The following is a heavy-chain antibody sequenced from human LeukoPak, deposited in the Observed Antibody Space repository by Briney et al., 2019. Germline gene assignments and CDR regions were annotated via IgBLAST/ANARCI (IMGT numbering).Heavy chain of an antibody. CDR1: GFPFSSYA. D-gene: IGHD2-2*01. J-gene: IGHJ2*01. CDR2: ISSDGGST. Sequence: PGGSLRLSCAASGFPFSSYAMHWVRQPPGKGLEYVSAISSDGGSTYYANSVKGKFTISRDNSKNTLYLQMGSLRPEDMAVYYCARDLGVVAVPAAKGFDFWGRGTMVIVSS. V-gene: IGHV3-64*01. CDR3: ARDLGVVAVPAAKGFDF.